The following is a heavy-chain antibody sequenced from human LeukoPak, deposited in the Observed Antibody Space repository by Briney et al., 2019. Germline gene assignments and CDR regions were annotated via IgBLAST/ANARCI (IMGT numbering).Heavy chain of an antibody. V-gene: IGHV1-2*02. CDR2: INPNSGGT. Sequence: ASVKVSCKASGYTFTGYYMHWVRQAPGQGLEWMGWINPNSGGTNYAQKFQGRVTMTRDTSISTAYMEVSRLTSDDTAAYYCARGYCTTSSCRGGRDYWGQGTLVTVSS. D-gene: IGHD2-8*01. CDR1: GYTFTGYY. J-gene: IGHJ4*02. CDR3: ARGYCTTSSCRGGRDY.